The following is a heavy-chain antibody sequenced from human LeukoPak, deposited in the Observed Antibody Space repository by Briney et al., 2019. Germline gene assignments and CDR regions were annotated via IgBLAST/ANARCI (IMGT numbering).Heavy chain of an antibody. Sequence: GGSLRLSCAASGFTFSSYWMSWVRQAPGKGLEWVANIKQDGSEKYYVDSVKGRFTISRDNAKNSLYLQMNSLRAEDTAVYYCARVSPRAYYCSSTSCYTRNYFDYWGQGTLVTISS. J-gene: IGHJ4*02. V-gene: IGHV3-7*01. CDR2: IKQDGSEK. CDR3: ARVSPRAYYCSSTSCYTRNYFDY. D-gene: IGHD2-2*02. CDR1: GFTFSSYW.